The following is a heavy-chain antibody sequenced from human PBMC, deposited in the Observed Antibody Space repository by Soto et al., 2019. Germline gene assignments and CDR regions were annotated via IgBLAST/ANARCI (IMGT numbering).Heavy chain of an antibody. CDR2: IYWDDDE. Sequence: QITLKESGPTLVKPAQTLALTCTFSGFSLTTDGEGVGWVRQPPGEALDWLALIYWDDDERYSPSLKTRLTSTTDPSKNQVVLIMTNVDPVDTATYYCAHSRNLITEDAQVGDFDYWGQGTLVTVSS. V-gene: IGHV2-5*02. CDR1: GFSLTTDGEG. CDR3: AHSRNLITEDAQVGDFDY. D-gene: IGHD3-10*01. J-gene: IGHJ4*02.